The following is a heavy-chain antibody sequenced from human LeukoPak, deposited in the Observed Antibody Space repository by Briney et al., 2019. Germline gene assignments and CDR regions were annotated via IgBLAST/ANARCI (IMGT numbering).Heavy chain of an antibody. Sequence: SVKVSCKASGGTFSSYAISWVRQAPGQGLEWMGRIIPILGIANYAQKFQGRVTITADKSTSTAYMELSSLRSEDTAVYYCATGADNIAAAGTAVYYWGQGTLVTVSS. CDR2: IIPILGIA. V-gene: IGHV1-69*04. CDR1: GGTFSSYA. J-gene: IGHJ4*02. CDR3: ATGADNIAAAGTAVYY. D-gene: IGHD6-13*01.